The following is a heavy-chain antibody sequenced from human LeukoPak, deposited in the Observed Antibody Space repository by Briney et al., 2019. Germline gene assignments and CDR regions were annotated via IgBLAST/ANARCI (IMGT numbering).Heavy chain of an antibody. J-gene: IGHJ4*02. Sequence: PGRPLRLSCAASEFIFSSYVMSWVRQAPGEGLECVAIVSFDGRYKHYADSVKGRFTISRDNSNNTLYLQMKSLRTDDTAVYYCARILGGGIDYWGQGTLVTVSS. CDR1: EFIFSSYV. V-gene: IGHV3-30*04. CDR2: VSFDGRYK. D-gene: IGHD3-16*01. CDR3: ARILGGGIDY.